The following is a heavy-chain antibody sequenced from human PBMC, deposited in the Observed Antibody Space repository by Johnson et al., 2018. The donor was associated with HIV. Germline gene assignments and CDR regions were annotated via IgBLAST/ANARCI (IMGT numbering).Heavy chain of an antibody. CDR3: TTDPDSSSWYRDAFDI. D-gene: IGHD6-13*01. V-gene: IGHV3-15*01. J-gene: IGHJ3*02. Sequence: VQLVASGGGLVKPGGSIRLSSAASGFTFSNAWLSWVSQAPGKGLAWVGRIKSKTDGGTTDDAAPVQGSLLISRDDSKTTLYLQMNSLKIEDTAVYYCTTDPDSSSWYRDAFDIWGQGTMVTVSS. CDR1: GFTFSNAW. CDR2: IKSKTDGGTT.